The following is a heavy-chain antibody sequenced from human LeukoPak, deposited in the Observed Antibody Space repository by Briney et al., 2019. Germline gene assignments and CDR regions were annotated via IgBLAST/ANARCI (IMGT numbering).Heavy chain of an antibody. CDR3: AKDLYYYYYYMDV. V-gene: IGHV1-46*01. Sequence: ASVKVSCKASGYTFTNYYIHWVRQAPGQGLEWMGIINPSGDFTSYAQKFQGRVSMTRDTSTSTVYMELSSLRSEDTAVYYCAKDLYYYYYYMDVWGKGTTVTVSS. CDR1: GYTFTNYY. J-gene: IGHJ6*03. CDR2: INPSGDFT.